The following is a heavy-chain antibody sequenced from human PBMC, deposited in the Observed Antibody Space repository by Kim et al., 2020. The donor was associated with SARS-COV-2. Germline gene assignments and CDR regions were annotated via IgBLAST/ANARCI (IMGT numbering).Heavy chain of an antibody. V-gene: IGHV1-8*01. D-gene: IGHD2-15*01. J-gene: IGHJ4*01. CDR3: ARGVYCSSGSCPYYFDS. CDR1: GYTFTSYD. CDR2: MNPNSGNT. Sequence: ASVKVSCKASGYTFTSYDINWVRQATGQGLEWMGWMNPNSGNTGYAHKFQGRVTMTRNTSISTAYMELSSLRSEDTAVYYCARGVYCSSGSCPYYFDSWGHGTLVTVSS.